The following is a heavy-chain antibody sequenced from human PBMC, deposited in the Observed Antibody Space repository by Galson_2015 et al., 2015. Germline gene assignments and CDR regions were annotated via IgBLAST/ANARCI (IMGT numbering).Heavy chain of an antibody. CDR1: GYTFTSYG. V-gene: IGHV1-18*01. D-gene: IGHD3-10*01. CDR2: ISAYNGNT. J-gene: IGHJ3*02. Sequence: SVKVSCKASGYTFTSYGISWVRQAPGQGLEWMGWISAYNGNTNYAQKLQGRVTMTTDTSTSTAYMELRSLRSDDTAVYYCARPMVRGVIEDHFDIWGQGTMVTVSS. CDR3: ARPMVRGVIEDHFDI.